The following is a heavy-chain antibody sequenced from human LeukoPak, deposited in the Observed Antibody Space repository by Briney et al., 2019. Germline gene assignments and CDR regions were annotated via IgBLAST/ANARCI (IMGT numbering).Heavy chain of an antibody. CDR2: ISSSSSTI. CDR3: ARDHRGGDFDY. D-gene: IGHD2-21*01. CDR1: GFIFSIYN. V-gene: IGHV3-48*01. Sequence: PGGSLRLSCAASGFIFSIYNKNWVRQAPGKGLEWVSYISSSSSTIYYTDSVKGRFTISRDNAKNSLYLQMNSLRAEDTAVYYCARDHRGGDFDYWGQGTLVTVSS. J-gene: IGHJ4*02.